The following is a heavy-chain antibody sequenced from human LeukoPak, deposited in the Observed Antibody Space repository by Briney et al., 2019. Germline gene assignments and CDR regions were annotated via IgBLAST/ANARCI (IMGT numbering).Heavy chain of an antibody. CDR2: IYTSGST. CDR3: ARSYDSSGYYYLTPTYYFDH. D-gene: IGHD3-22*01. CDR1: GGSISSYY. V-gene: IGHV4-4*07. J-gene: IGHJ4*02. Sequence: SETLSLTCTVSGGSISSYYWSWIRQPPGKGLEWIGRIYTSGSTNYNPSLKSRVTMSVDTSKNQFSLKLSSVTAADTAVYYCARSYDSSGYYYLTPTYYFDHWGQGTLVTVSS.